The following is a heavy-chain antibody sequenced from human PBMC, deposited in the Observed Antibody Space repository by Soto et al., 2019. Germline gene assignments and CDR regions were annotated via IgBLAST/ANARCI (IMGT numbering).Heavy chain of an antibody. CDR3: AYRTGWYRHDV. D-gene: IGHD6-19*01. CDR1: GDSISSPKW. CDR2: LLHGGTT. V-gene: IGHV4-4*02. Sequence: QVQLQESGPGLVKPSGTLSLTCAVSGDSISSPKWWTWLRQPPGKGLEWIGDLLHGGTTNYNPSLKSPVTLSVDTPQNQFSLNLTSVTAADTAIYYCAYRTGWYRHDVWGQGTSVTVSS. J-gene: IGHJ3*01.